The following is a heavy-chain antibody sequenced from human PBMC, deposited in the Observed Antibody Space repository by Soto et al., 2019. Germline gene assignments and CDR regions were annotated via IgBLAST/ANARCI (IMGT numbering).Heavy chain of an antibody. V-gene: IGHV4-59*01. CDR2: IYYSGST. J-gene: IGHJ3*02. Sequence: SETLSLTCTVSGGSISSYYWSWIRQPPGKGLEWIGYIYYSGSTNYNPSLKSRVTISVDTSKNQFSLKLSSVTAADTAVYYCARDPGDDILTGYYKRYAFDIWGQGTMVTVSS. D-gene: IGHD3-9*01. CDR3: ARDPGDDILTGYYKRYAFDI. CDR1: GGSISSYY.